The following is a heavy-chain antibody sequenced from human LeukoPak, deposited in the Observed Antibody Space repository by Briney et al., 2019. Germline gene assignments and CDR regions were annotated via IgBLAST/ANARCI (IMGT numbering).Heavy chain of an antibody. J-gene: IGHJ4*02. CDR2: IYYSGST. CDR3: ARRQWLEPGFDY. Sequence: SETLSLTCTVSGGSISSSSYYWGWIRQPPGKGLEWIGSIYYSGSTYYNPSLKSRVTISVDTSKNQFSLKLSSVTAADTAVYYCARRQWLEPGFDYWGQGTLVTVSS. D-gene: IGHD6-19*01. CDR1: GGSISSSSYY. V-gene: IGHV4-39*07.